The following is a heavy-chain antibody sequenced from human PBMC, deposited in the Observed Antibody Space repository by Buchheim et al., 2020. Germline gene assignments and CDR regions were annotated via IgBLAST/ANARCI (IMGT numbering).Heavy chain of an antibody. CDR2: ISKNGGDT. V-gene: IGHV3-23*01. CDR1: GSTFSSYA. J-gene: IGHJ4*01. Sequence: EVQLLESGGGLVQPGGSLRLSCAASGSTFSSYAMYWVRQAPGKGLEWLSAISKNGGDTYYADSEVGRFTISRENSKNTLSLQMNSLRAEDSAVYYCAMAGTTLFFHYWGHGTL. CDR3: AMAGTTLFFHY. D-gene: IGHD6-19*01.